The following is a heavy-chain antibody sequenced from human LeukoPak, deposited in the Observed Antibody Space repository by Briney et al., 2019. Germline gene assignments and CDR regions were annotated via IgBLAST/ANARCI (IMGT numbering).Heavy chain of an antibody. CDR1: GFFFSDSA. Sequence: GGSLRLSCAASGFFFSDSAMAWVRQAPGKGLEWVSTTTGLGDNTHYADSVEGRFTISRDNSKNTVYLQMNSLRADDTAVYYCVKSRRVGANQRGLFDYWGQGTLVTVSP. V-gene: IGHV3-23*01. J-gene: IGHJ4*02. CDR2: TTGLGDNT. CDR3: VKSRRVGANQRGLFDY. D-gene: IGHD1-26*01.